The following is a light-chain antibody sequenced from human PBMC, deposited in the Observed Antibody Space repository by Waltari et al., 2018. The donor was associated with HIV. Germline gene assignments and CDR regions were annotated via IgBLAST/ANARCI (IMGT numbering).Light chain of an antibody. Sequence: QSALTQPASVSGSPGQSITISCTGTSRDVGRYNYVSWYQNPPGKAPKLMIYDVSNRPSGVSKRFSGSKSGNTASLTISGLQAEDEADYYCNSYTTSSTLHVVFGGGTKLTVL. V-gene: IGLV2-14*03. CDR2: DVS. J-gene: IGLJ2*01. CDR3: NSYTTSSTLHVV. CDR1: SRDVGRYNY.